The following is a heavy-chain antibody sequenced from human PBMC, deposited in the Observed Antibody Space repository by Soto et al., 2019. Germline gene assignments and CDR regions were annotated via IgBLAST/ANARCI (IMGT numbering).Heavy chain of an antibody. CDR2: TSYDGSNK. CDR3: ARDREYFDY. CDR1: GFIFSGYT. J-gene: IGHJ4*02. V-gene: IGHV3-30-3*01. Sequence: QVQLVESGGGVVQPGRSLRLSCAASGFIFSGYTMHWVRQALGKGLEWVAVTSYDGSNKYYVDSVKGRFTISRDNSKNTLYLQMNSLRAEDTAVYYCARDREYFDYWGQGTLVTVSS.